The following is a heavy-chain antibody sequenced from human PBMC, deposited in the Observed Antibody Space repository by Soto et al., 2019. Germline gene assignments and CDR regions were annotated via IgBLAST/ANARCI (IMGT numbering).Heavy chain of an antibody. J-gene: IGHJ6*02. Sequence: ASVKVSCKASGYTFTSYGISWVRQAPGQGLEWMGWISAYNGNTNYAQKLQGRVTMTTDTSTSTAYMELRSLRSDDTAVYYCAAPLRFLEWSTHYYYYYGMDVWGQGTTVTVSS. D-gene: IGHD3-3*01. V-gene: IGHV1-18*01. CDR1: GYTFTSYG. CDR3: AAPLRFLEWSTHYYYYYGMDV. CDR2: ISAYNGNT.